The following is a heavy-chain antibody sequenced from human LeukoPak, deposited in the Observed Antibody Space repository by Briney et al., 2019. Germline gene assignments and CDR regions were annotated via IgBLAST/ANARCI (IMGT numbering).Heavy chain of an antibody. J-gene: IGHJ3*02. D-gene: IGHD4-23*01. CDR1: GDSVSSNSAA. V-gene: IGHV6-1*01. CDR3: ARESRYGGNPAENAFDI. CDR2: TYYRSKRYN. Sequence: SQTLSLTCAISGDSVSSNSAAWNWIRQSPSRGLEWLGRTYYRSKRYNDYAVSVKSRITINPDTSKNQFSLQLNSVTPEDTAVYYCARESRYGGNPAENAFDIWGQGTMVTVSS.